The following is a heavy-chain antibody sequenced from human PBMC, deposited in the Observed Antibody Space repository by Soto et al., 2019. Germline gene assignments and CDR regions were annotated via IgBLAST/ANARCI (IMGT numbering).Heavy chain of an antibody. CDR1: GYTFTSYD. V-gene: IGHV1-8*01. D-gene: IGHD6-13*01. Sequence: ASVKVSCKASGYTFTSYDINWVRQATGQGLEWMGWMNPNSGNTVYAQKFQGRVTMTRNTSISTAYMELSSLRSEDTAVYYCARDKGYAAAGDYWGQGTLVTVSS. J-gene: IGHJ4*02. CDR3: ARDKGYAAAGDY. CDR2: MNPNSGNT.